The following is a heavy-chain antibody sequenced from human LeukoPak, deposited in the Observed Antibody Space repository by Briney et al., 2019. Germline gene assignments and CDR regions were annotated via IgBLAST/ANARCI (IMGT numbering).Heavy chain of an antibody. CDR3: ANDYRSGSFHDF. CDR2: ISRRDDYT. CDR1: GFPFSTYS. Sequence: PGGSLRLSCAASGFPFSTYSMNWVRQAPGKGLEWVSVISRRDDYTYYADSVKGRFTISRDNSKNTLYLQMNTLRAEDTAVYYCANDYRSGSFHDFWGQGTLVTVSS. V-gene: IGHV3-23*01. J-gene: IGHJ4*02. D-gene: IGHD3-10*01.